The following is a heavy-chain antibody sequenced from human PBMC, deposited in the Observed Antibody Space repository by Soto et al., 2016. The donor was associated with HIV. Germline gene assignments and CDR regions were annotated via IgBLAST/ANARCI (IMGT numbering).Heavy chain of an antibody. CDR3: ATAFXVSLPTYFDL. D-gene: IGHD3-16*01. Sequence: QVQLQQWGAGLLKPSETLSLTCTVSSGSVSSDRYYWSWIRQPPGKGLEWIGYIYYTGTTNYNPSLKSRVTISLDTTKNQFSLKLTSVTAADSALYYCATAFXVSLPTYFDLWGXGTLVTVS. J-gene: IGHJ2*01. CDR1: SGSVSSDRYY. CDR2: IYYTGTT. V-gene: IGHV4-61*01.